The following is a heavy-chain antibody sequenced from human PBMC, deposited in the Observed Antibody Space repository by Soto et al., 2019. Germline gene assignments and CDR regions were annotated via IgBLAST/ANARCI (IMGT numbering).Heavy chain of an antibody. V-gene: IGHV3-30*18. CDR3: AKDIVATIGGYYYGMDV. J-gene: IGHJ6*02. D-gene: IGHD5-12*01. CDR2: ISYDGSNK. CDR1: GFTFSSYG. Sequence: PGGSLRLSCAASGFTFSSYGMHWVRQAPGKGLEWVAVISYDGSNKYYADSVKGRFTISRDNSKNTLYLQMNSLRAEDTAVYYCAKDIVATIGGYYYGMDVWGQGTTVTVSS.